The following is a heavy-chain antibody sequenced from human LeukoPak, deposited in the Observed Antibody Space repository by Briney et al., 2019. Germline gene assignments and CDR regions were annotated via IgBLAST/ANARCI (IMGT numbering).Heavy chain of an antibody. CDR2: INPNSGGT. CDR1: GYTFSGYY. Sequence: GASVKVSCKASGYTFSGYYIHWVRQAPGQGLEWMGWINPNSGGTNYAQKFQGRVTMTRDTSISTAYMELSRLRSDDTAVYYCASGFAEYSSSPLGANWFDPWGQGTLVTVSS. D-gene: IGHD6-6*01. J-gene: IGHJ5*02. CDR3: ASGFAEYSSSPLGANWFDP. V-gene: IGHV1-2*02.